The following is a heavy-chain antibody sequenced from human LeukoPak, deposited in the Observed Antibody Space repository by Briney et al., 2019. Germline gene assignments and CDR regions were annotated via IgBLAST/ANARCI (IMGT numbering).Heavy chain of an antibody. CDR2: ISVYNGNA. CDR1: GYTFTSYG. V-gene: IGHV1-18*01. D-gene: IGHD3-10*01. Sequence: ASVEVSCKASGYTFTSYGINWVRQAPGQGLEWMGWISVYNGNANYAQKFQGRVAMTTSISTAYMEVSRLTSDDTAVYYCAREIGVNMVQEVIPYGMDVWGQGTTVTVSS. CDR3: AREIGVNMVQEVIPYGMDV. J-gene: IGHJ6*02.